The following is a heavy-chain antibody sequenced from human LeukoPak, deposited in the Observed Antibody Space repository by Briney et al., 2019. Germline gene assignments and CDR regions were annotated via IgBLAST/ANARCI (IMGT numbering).Heavy chain of an antibody. CDR1: DYTFSSYG. CDR3: ARGPSHYFGAGSAPKDFDY. J-gene: IGHJ4*02. D-gene: IGHD3-10*01. Sequence: GASVKVSCKASDYTFSSYGIHWVRQAPGQGPEWMGWISAYNGNRGYALKFQGRVTMATDTSTNTAQMELRSLRSDDTAVYYCARGPSHYFGAGSAPKDFDYWGQGTLVIVSS. CDR2: ISAYNGNR. V-gene: IGHV1-18*01.